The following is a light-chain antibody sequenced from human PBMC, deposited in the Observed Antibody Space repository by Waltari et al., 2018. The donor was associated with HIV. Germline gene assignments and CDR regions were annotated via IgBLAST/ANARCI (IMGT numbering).Light chain of an antibody. CDR3: QQYDNSATWT. V-gene: IGKV3-20*01. J-gene: IGKJ1*01. Sequence: EIALTQSPGTLALSPGESATLSCRASQSVSSSFLAWYQQKPGQAPRLLIYGASSRATDIPDRFSGSGSGTDFTLTISRLEPEDFAVYFCQQYDNSATWTFGQGTKVEIQ. CDR2: GAS. CDR1: QSVSSSF.